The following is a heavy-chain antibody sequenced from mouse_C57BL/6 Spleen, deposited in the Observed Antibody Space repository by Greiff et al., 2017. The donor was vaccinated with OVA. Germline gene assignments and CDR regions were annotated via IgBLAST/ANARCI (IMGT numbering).Heavy chain of an antibody. J-gene: IGHJ2*01. CDR1: GYTFTSYW. CDR2: IDPSDSYT. D-gene: IGHD3-3*01. V-gene: IGHV1-69*01. CDR3: ARSGGHGFDY. Sequence: VQLQQPGAELVMPGASVKLSCKASGYTFTSYWMHWVKQRPGQGLEWIGEIDPSDSYTNYNQKFKGKSTLTVDKSSSTAYMQLSSLTSEDSAVYYCARSGGHGFDYWGQGTTLTVSS.